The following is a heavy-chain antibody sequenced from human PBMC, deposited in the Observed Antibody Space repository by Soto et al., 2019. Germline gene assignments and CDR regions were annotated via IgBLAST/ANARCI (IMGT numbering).Heavy chain of an antibody. D-gene: IGHD3-22*01. V-gene: IGHV4-61*08. CDR2: IYYSGST. Sequence: SETLSLTCTVSGGSVSSGVYYWSWIRQPPGKGLEWIGYIYYSGSTNNNPSLKSRVTISVDTSKNQFSLKLSSVTAADTAVYFCARGYSDSSRYSHPFDYWGQGTLVTVSS. CDR3: ARGYSDSSRYSHPFDY. J-gene: IGHJ4*02. CDR1: GGSVSSGVYY.